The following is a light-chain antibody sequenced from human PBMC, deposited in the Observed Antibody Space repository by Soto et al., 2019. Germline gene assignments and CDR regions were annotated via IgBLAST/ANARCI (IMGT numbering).Light chain of an antibody. CDR3: QQYGSSGT. J-gene: IGKJ1*01. V-gene: IGKV1-39*01. CDR1: QSISTY. Sequence: DIQMTQSPSSLSASVGDRVTITCRASQSISTYLIWYQQKPGKAPKLLIYATSSLQSGVPSRFSGSGSGTDFTLTISSLQPEDFAVYYCQQYGSSGTFGQGTKVDIK. CDR2: ATS.